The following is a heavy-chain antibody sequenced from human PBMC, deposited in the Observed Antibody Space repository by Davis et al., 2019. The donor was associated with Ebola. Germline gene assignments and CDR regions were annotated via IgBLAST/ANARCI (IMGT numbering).Heavy chain of an antibody. Sequence: PGGSLRLSCAASGFTLETYDMHWVRQGIGKSLEWVSGIGAALDTYYAGSVKGRFTISRENGKNTLYLQMNSLGAEDTAVYYCARALSWGANPGFDSWGQGTLVTVSS. V-gene: IGHV3-13*01. CDR3: ARALSWGANPGFDS. CDR1: GFTLETYD. J-gene: IGHJ4*02. CDR2: IGAALDT. D-gene: IGHD3-16*01.